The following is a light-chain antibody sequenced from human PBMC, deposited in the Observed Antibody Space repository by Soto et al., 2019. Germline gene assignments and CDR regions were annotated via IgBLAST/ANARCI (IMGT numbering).Light chain of an antibody. CDR3: QQYGSSSWT. J-gene: IGKJ1*01. Sequence: IVMTQSPATLSASPGERATLSCRASQSVSSNLAWYQQKPGQAPRLLIYGASTRATGIPARFSGSGSGTEFTLTTSRLEPEDFAVYYCQQYGSSSWTFGQGTKVDI. CDR1: QSVSSN. V-gene: IGKV3-15*01. CDR2: GAS.